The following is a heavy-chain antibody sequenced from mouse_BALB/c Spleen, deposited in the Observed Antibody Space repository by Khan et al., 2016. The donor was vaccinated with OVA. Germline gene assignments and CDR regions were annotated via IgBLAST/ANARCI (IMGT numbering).Heavy chain of an antibody. CDR3: ARGGYSSFAY. D-gene: IGHD2-12*01. V-gene: IGHV1-5*01. CDR1: GYRFTSYL. Sequence: VQLKQSGTVLARPGASVKMSCKASGYRFTSYLIHWVKQWPGQGLEWSGDIYPGNSDTTYNHKFKDKTTLTAGTSANTAYMKLSSRKNEDTAVYYCARGGYSSFAYWGQGTLVTVSS. CDR2: IYPGNSDT. J-gene: IGHJ3*01.